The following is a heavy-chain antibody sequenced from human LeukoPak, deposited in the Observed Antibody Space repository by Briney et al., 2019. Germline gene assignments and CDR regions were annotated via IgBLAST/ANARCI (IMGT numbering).Heavy chain of an antibody. J-gene: IGHJ4*02. CDR3: ALNRVLPFDY. CDR2: ISGSDGST. CDR1: GFTFSNYA. Sequence: PGGSLRLSCAASGFTFSNYAMTWVRQAPGKGLEWVSTISGSDGSTFYADSVKGRFTISRDNSKNMLFLQMNSLRAEDTAVYYCALNRVLPFDYWGQGTLVTVSS. V-gene: IGHV3-23*01. D-gene: IGHD1-14*01.